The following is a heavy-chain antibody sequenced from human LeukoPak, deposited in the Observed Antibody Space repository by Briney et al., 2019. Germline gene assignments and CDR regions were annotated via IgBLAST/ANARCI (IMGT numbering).Heavy chain of an antibody. Sequence: SETLSLTCTVSGGSISSSSYYWGWIRQPPGKGLEWIGNVYYSGTTYYNPSLNSRVTISLDTSKNQLSLKLYTVTAADTAVYYCTRVSRSGSYGYYSDYWGQGTLVTVSS. D-gene: IGHD1-26*01. CDR1: GGSISSSSYY. CDR2: VYYSGTT. V-gene: IGHV4-39*07. J-gene: IGHJ4*02. CDR3: TRVSRSGSYGYYSDY.